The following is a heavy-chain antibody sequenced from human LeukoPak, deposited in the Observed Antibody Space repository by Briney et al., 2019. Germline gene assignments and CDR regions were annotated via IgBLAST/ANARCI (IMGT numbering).Heavy chain of an antibody. D-gene: IGHD5-24*01. CDR3: ARPLTGDGYNTFDY. Sequence: ASVKVSCKASGYTFTGYYMHWVRQAPGQGLEWMGIINPSGGSTSYAQKFQGRGTMTRDMSTSTVYMELSSLRSEDTAVYYCARPLTGDGYNTFDYWGQGTLVTVSS. CDR2: INPSGGST. V-gene: IGHV1-46*01. CDR1: GYTFTGYY. J-gene: IGHJ4*02.